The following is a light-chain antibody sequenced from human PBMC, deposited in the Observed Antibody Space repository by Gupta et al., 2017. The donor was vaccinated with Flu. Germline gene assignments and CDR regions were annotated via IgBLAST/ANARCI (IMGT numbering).Light chain of an antibody. CDR2: DVS. J-gene: IGLJ2*01. CDR3: CSYAGSYTLV. CDR1: SSDVGGYNY. V-gene: IGLV2-11*01. Sequence: QPALTQPRSVSGSPAHSFPISCTGTSSDVGGYNYVSWYQQHPGKAPKLMIYDVSKRPLVVPDLFSGSKSGNTASLTISALQDEDDADYYCCSYAGSYTLVFGGGTKLTVL.